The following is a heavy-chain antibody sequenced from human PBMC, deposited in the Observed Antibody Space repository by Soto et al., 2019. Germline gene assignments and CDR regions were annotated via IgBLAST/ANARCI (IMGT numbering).Heavy chain of an antibody. D-gene: IGHD5-18*01. Sequence: SETLSLTCTVSRGSISSGTNYWAWIRQHPGKGLEWIGYIYYSGSTYYNPSLKSRVTISVDTSKNQFSLKLSSVTAADTAVYYCARAYRYSYGYEKYYFDYWGQGTLVTVSS. CDR1: RGSISSGTNY. CDR2: IYYSGST. CDR3: ARAYRYSYGYEKYYFDY. J-gene: IGHJ4*02. V-gene: IGHV4-31*03.